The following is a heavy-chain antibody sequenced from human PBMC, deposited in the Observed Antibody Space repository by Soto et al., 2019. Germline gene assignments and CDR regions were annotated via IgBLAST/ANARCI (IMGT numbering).Heavy chain of an antibody. D-gene: IGHD2-2*01. J-gene: IGHJ2*01. CDR2: IVVDSGNT. V-gene: IGHV1-58*02. CDR3: AAFEGKCSSTSGYRYKYFNL. CDR1: GYTFTSSA. Sequence: SVKVSCKASGYTFTSSAMQWVRQARGQRLEWIGWIVVDSGNTKSAQRLQERVTITRDTSTSTAYMELSSLRSEDTAVYYCAAFEGKCSSTSGYRYKYFNLWGRGTLVTVSS.